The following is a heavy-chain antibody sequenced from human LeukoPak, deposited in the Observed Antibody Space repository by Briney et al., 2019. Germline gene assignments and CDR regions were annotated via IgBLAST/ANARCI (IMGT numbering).Heavy chain of an antibody. J-gene: IGHJ4*02. V-gene: IGHV3-9*01. CDR2: ISWNSGSI. D-gene: IGHD1-7*01. CDR1: GFTFDDYA. Sequence: GGSLRLSCAASGFTFDDYAMHWVRQAPGKGLEWVSGISWNSGSIGYADSVKGRFTISRDNAKNSLYLQMNSLRAEDTALYYCAKGTLKFEGSQFDYWGQGTLVTVSS. CDR3: AKGTLKFEGSQFDY.